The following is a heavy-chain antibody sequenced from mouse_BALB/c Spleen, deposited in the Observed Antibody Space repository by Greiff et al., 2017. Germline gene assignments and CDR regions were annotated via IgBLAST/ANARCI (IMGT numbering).Heavy chain of an antibody. CDR2: IWSGGST. J-gene: IGHJ3*01. D-gene: IGHD1-1*01. CDR3: ARNSYGSSYVGFAY. Sequence: VQLQQSGPGLVQPSQSLSITCTVSGFSLTSYGVHWVRQSPGKGLEWLGVIWSGGSTDYNAAFISRLSISKDNSKSQVFFKMNSLQANDTAIYYCARNSYGSSYVGFAYWGQGTLVTVSA. V-gene: IGHV2-2*02. CDR1: GFSLTSYG.